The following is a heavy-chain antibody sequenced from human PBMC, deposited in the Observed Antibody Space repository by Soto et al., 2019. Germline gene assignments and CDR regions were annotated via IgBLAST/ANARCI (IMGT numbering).Heavy chain of an antibody. CDR2: GHSDGTTT. Sequence: EVQLVESGGGLVQPGESLRLSCAASGFTFDYYWMHWVRQAPGKGLVWVSRGHSDGTTTTYADSVKGRFTISRDNARNTGSLQIISLSAEDTAIYYGARGARGGFDLWGHGTVVTVSS. CDR3: ARGARGGFDL. V-gene: IGHV3-74*01. D-gene: IGHD3-10*01. CDR1: GFTFDYYW. J-gene: IGHJ3*01.